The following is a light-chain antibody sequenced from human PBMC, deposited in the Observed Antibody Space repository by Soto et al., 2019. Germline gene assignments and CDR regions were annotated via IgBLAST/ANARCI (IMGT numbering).Light chain of an antibody. V-gene: IGKV3-20*01. CDR2: GAS. J-gene: IGKJ4*01. CDR1: QSVSSSY. CDR3: HQYDSSPLT. Sequence: EIVLTQSPGTLSLSPGERATLSCRASQSVSSSYLAWYQQKPGQAPRLLIYGASSRDTGIPDRFSGSGSGTDFTRTISILEPEDLAVYYCHQYDSSPLTFGGGTKVEIK.